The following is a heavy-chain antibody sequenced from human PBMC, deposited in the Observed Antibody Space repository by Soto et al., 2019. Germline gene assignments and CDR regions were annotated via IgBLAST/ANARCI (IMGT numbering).Heavy chain of an antibody. D-gene: IGHD6-13*01. CDR1: GGTFSSYA. J-gene: IGHJ5*02. CDR3: ARAMAPGLAAAGTSGDNWFDA. CDR2: IIPIFGTA. V-gene: IGHV1-69*06. Sequence: SVKVSCKASGGTFSSYAISWVRQAPVQGLEWMGGIIPIFGTANYAQKFKGRVTITADKATSTAYMELSSLRSEDTAVYYCARAMAPGLAAAGTSGDNWFDAWGQGPLVTVSS.